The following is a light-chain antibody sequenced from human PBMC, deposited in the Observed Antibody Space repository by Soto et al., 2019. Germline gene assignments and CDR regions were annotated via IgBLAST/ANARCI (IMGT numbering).Light chain of an antibody. CDR1: QSVSSSY. Sequence: IVLTQSPGTLSLSPGERATLSCRASQSVSSSYLAWYQQRPGQAPRLLMYAASSRATGIPDRFSGSGSGTEFTLTISSLQSEDFATYYCQQLNSYPITFGQGTRLEIK. CDR3: QQLNSYPIT. J-gene: IGKJ5*01. V-gene: IGKV3D-20*02. CDR2: AAS.